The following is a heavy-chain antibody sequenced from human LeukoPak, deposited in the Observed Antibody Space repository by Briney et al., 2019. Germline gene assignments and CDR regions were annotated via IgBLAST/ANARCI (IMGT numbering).Heavy chain of an antibody. D-gene: IGHD3-22*01. CDR1: GFTFSSYA. Sequence: TGGSLRLSCAASGFTFSSYAMHWVRQAPGKGLEWVAVISYDGSNKYYADSVKGRFTISRDNSKNTLYLQMNSLRAEDTAVYYRARGYDSSGYLDSWGQGTLVTVSS. J-gene: IGHJ4*02. CDR3: ARGYDSSGYLDS. CDR2: ISYDGSNK. V-gene: IGHV3-30-3*01.